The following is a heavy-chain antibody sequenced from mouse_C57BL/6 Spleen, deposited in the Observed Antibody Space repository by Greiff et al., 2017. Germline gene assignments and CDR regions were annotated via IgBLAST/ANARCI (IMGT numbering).Heavy chain of an antibody. D-gene: IGHD2-1*01. CDR2: TYWDDDK. CDR3: ARSIYYGNYVEAMDY. V-gene: IGHV8-12*01. CDR1: GFSLSTSGMG. Sequence: QVTLKESGPGILQPSQTLSLTCSFSGFSLSTSGMGVSWIRQPSGKGREWLVHTYWDDDKCYNPSLKSRLTISKETSRNHVFLKITSVYTADTATYYYARSIYYGNYVEAMDYWGQGTSVTVSS. J-gene: IGHJ4*01.